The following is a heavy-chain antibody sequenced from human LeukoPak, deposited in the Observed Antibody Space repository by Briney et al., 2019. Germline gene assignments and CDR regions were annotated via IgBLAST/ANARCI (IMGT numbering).Heavy chain of an antibody. J-gene: IGHJ4*02. V-gene: IGHV4-59*11. D-gene: IGHD6-13*01. CDR1: GGSISSHY. CDR3: ARATRSSWYLAVY. CDR2: IYYSGST. Sequence: SETPSLTCTVSGGSISSHYWSWIREPPGKGLEWIGYIYYSGSTNYNPSLKSRVTISVDTSKNQFSLKLSSVTAADTAVYYCARATRSSWYLAVYWGQGTLVTVSS.